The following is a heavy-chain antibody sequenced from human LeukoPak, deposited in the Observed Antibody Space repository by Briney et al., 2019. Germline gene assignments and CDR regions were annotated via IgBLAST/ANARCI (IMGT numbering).Heavy chain of an antibody. CDR1: GGSISSSSYY. Sequence: SETLSLTCTVSGGSISSSSYYWGWIRQPPGKGLEWIGSIYYSGSTYYNPSLKSRVTISVDTSKNQFSLKLSSVTAADTAVYYCARGSSDSSSWYVGGWFDPWGQGTLVTVSS. J-gene: IGHJ5*02. V-gene: IGHV4-39*07. D-gene: IGHD6-13*01. CDR2: IYYSGST. CDR3: ARGSSDSSSWYVGGWFDP.